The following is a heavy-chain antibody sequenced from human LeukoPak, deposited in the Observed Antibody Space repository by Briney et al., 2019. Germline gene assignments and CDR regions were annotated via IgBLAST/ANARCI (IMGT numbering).Heavy chain of an antibody. CDR3: ARVSYDSIDY. Sequence: GGSLRLCCAASGFTFSSYSINWVRQAPGKGEERVSYISSTSSTIHYADSVKGRFTISRDNAKNTLYLQMNSLTADDTAVYYCARVSYDSIDYWSQGTLVTVSS. D-gene: IGHD3-22*01. CDR2: ISSTSSTI. J-gene: IGHJ4*02. V-gene: IGHV3-48*01. CDR1: GFTFSSYS.